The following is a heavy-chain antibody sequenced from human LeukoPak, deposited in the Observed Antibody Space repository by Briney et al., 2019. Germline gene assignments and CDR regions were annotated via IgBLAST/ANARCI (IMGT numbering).Heavy chain of an antibody. CDR1: GGSISSGGYY. Sequence: TLSLTCTVSGGSISSGGYYWSWIRQHPGKGLEWIGYIYYSGSTYYNPSLKSRVTISVDTSKNQFSLKLSSVTAADTAVYYCARARGYSYGYPLRYFDYWGQGTLVTVSS. CDR2: IYYSGST. CDR3: ARARGYSYGYPLRYFDY. J-gene: IGHJ4*02. V-gene: IGHV4-31*03. D-gene: IGHD5-18*01.